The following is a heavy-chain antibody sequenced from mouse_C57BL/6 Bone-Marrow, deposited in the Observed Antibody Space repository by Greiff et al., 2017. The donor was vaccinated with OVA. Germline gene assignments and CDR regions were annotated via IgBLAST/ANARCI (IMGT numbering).Heavy chain of an antibody. V-gene: IGHV1-80*01. CDR1: GYAFSSYW. CDR3: ARPRLGCYFDV. CDR2: IYPGDGDT. D-gene: IGHD4-1*01. Sequence: QVQLQQSGAELVKPGASVKISCKASGYAFSSYWMNWVKQRPGQGLEWIGQIYPGDGDTNYNGKFKGKATLTADKSSSTAYMQRSSLTSEDSAVYFCARPRLGCYFDVWGTGTTVTVSS. J-gene: IGHJ1*03.